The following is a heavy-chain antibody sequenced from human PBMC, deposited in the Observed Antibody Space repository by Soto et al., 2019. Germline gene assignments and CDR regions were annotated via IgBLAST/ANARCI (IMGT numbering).Heavy chain of an antibody. CDR2: IYYSGST. D-gene: IGHD4-4*01. CDR1: GGSISSNSYY. CDR3: ARSGGLQHIDY. J-gene: IGHJ4*02. Sequence: SETLSLTCTVSGGSISSNSYYWGWIRQPPGKGLEWIGSIYYSGSTYYNPSLKSRVTISVDTSKNQFSLKLSSVTAADTAVHYCARSGGLQHIDYWGQGTLVTVSS. V-gene: IGHV4-39*01.